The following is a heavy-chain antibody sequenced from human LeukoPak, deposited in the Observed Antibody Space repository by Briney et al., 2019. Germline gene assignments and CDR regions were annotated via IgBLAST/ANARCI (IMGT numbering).Heavy chain of an antibody. CDR3: ARTTIIAARINYFDY. CDR1: GGSFSGYY. V-gene: IGHV4-34*01. CDR2: INHSGST. J-gene: IGHJ4*02. Sequence: SETLSLTCAVYGGSFSGYYWSWIRQPPGKGLEWIGEINHSGSTNYNPSLKSRVTISVDTSKNQFSLKLSSVTAADTAVYYCARTTIIAARINYFDYWGQGTLVTVSS. D-gene: IGHD6-6*01.